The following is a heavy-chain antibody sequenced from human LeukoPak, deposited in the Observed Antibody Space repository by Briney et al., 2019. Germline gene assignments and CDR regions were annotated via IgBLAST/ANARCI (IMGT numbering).Heavy chain of an antibody. CDR1: GGSISNSDYY. CDR3: ARAPRGGRNWFDP. Sequence: PSETLSLTCTVSGGSISNSDYYWDWIRQPPGKGLEWIGSINYHGNTYHNPSLESRVTISVDTSKNQFSLKMSAVTAADTAVYYCARAPRGGRNWFDPWGQGTLVTVSS. CDR2: INYHGNT. J-gene: IGHJ5*02. V-gene: IGHV4-39*01. D-gene: IGHD2-15*01.